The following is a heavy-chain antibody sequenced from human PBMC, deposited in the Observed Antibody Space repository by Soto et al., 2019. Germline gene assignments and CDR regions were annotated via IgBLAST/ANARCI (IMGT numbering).Heavy chain of an antibody. CDR2: IYYSGST. CDR1: GFSSSSYD. J-gene: IGHJ4*02. D-gene: IGHD3-22*01. CDR3: ARDSYYHSSSGYYVFDY. Sequence: SETLSLTCTFAGFSSSSYDWSWIRQPPGKGLEWIGYIYYSGSTNYNPSLKSRVTISVDTSKNQFSLKLSSVTAEDTAVYYCARDSYYHSSSGYYVFDYWGQGTLVTVPS. V-gene: IGHV4-59*01.